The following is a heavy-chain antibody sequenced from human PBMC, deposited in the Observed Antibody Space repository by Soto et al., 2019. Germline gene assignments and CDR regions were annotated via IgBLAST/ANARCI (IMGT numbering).Heavy chain of an antibody. CDR2: ISSSGSTI. CDR3: ARAYGGHPYFDY. Sequence: EVQLVESGGGLVQPGGSLRLSCAASGFTFSSYEMTWVRQAPGKGLEWVSYISSSGSTIYYADSVKGRFTISRDNAKNDMYLQTNGLPAEDRAVYYCARAYGGHPYFDYWGQGTLVTLSS. V-gene: IGHV3-48*03. CDR1: GFTFSSYE. J-gene: IGHJ4*02. D-gene: IGHD4-17*01.